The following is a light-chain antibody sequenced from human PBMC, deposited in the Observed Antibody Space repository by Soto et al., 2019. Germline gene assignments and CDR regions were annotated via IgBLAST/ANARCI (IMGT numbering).Light chain of an antibody. Sequence: QSALTQPRSVSESPGQSVTVSCIGTSSDVGDYNSVSWYQQHPGKAPKLMIYDVSKRPSGVPDRFSGSKSGNTASLTISGLQAEDEADYYCCSYVGSYSYVFGIGTKLTVL. CDR3: CSYVGSYSYV. V-gene: IGLV2-11*01. CDR2: DVS. J-gene: IGLJ1*01. CDR1: SSDVGDYNS.